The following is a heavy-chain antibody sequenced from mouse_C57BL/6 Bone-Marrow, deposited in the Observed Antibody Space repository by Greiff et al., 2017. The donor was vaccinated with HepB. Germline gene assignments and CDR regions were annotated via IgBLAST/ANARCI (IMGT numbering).Heavy chain of an antibody. CDR2: IWSDGST. CDR3: ARHRDYYFYAMDY. D-gene: IGHD2-1*01. V-gene: IGHV2-6-1*01. Sequence: VQLKESGPGLVAPSQSLSITCTVSGFSLTSYGVHWVRQPPGKGLEWLVVIWSDGSTTYNSALKSRLSISKDNSKIQVFLKMNSLQTDDTAMYYCARHRDYYFYAMDYWGQGTSVTVSS. CDR1: GFSLTSYG. J-gene: IGHJ4*01.